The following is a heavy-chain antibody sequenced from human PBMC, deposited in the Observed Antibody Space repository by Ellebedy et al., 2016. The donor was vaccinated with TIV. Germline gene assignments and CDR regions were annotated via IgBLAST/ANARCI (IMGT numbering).Heavy chain of an antibody. Sequence: GESLKISCLVSGFTFSSYAMHWVRQAPGKGLQYVAAISDNGITTDYADSVGGRFTISRDNSKTTLYLQMRSLRPEDTAVYYCVKAWHSNSWYSNWFDPWGQGTLVIVSS. V-gene: IGHV3-64D*09. CDR3: VKAWHSNSWYSNWFDP. D-gene: IGHD6-13*01. CDR1: GFTFSSYA. CDR2: ISDNGITT. J-gene: IGHJ5*02.